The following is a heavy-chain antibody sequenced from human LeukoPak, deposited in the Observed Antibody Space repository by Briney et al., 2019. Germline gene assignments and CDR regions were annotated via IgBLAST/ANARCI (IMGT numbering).Heavy chain of an antibody. Sequence: GGSLRLSCAASGFTFSSYEMNWVRQAPGKGLEWVSYISSSGSTIYYADSVKGRFTISRDNAKNSLYLQMNSLRAEDTAVYYCAREGNSAVADPYYYYYYMDVWGKGTTVTVSS. CDR2: ISSSGSTI. CDR3: AREGNSAVADPYYYYYYMDV. CDR1: GFTFSSYE. V-gene: IGHV3-48*03. D-gene: IGHD6-19*01. J-gene: IGHJ6*03.